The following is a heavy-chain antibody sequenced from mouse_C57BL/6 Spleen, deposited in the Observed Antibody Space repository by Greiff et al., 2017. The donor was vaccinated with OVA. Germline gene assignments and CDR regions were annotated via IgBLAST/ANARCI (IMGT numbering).Heavy chain of an antibody. V-gene: IGHV1-69*01. J-gene: IGHJ3*01. D-gene: IGHD2-5*01. CDR3: AMYSNYGAY. CDR1: GYTFTSYW. Sequence: QVQLQQSGAELVMPGASVKLSCKASGYTFTSYWMHWVKQRPGQGLEWIGEIDPSDSYTNYNQKFKGKSTLTVDKSSSTAYMQLSSLTSEDSAVYYCAMYSNYGAYWGQGTLVTVSA. CDR2: IDPSDSYT.